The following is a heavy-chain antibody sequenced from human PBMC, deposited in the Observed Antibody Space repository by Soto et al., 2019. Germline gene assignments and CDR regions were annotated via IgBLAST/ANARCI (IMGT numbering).Heavy chain of an antibody. Sequence: QMQLVESGGGVVQHGRSLRISCVASGFTFSNFGMHWVRQAPGKGLEWVALISYDASNKHYADSVKGRFIISRDNSKNTLFLQMNSLRAEDTAVYYCAKDFYDSWSTYYAHYFNYWGQGTLVTASS. CDR1: GFTFSNFG. CDR2: ISYDASNK. D-gene: IGHD3-3*01. V-gene: IGHV3-30*18. J-gene: IGHJ4*02. CDR3: AKDFYDSWSTYYAHYFNY.